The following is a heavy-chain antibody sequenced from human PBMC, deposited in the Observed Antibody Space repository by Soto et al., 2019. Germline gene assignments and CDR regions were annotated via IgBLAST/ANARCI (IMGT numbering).Heavy chain of an antibody. J-gene: IGHJ3*02. CDR2: ISTYSGNT. D-gene: IGHD3-9*01. Sequence: GASVKVSCKASGYTFTTYGLSWVRQAPGQGLERMGWISTYSGNTNYAQKLQGRVTMTTDTSTSTAYMELRSLKSDDTAVYYCARLWQGYDILTGYYPDAFDIWGQGTMVTVSS. V-gene: IGHV1-18*04. CDR1: GYTFTTYG. CDR3: ARLWQGYDILTGYYPDAFDI.